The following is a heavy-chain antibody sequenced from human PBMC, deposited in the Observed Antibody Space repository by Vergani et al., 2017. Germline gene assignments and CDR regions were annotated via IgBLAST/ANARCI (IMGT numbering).Heavy chain of an antibody. J-gene: IGHJ5*02. CDR3: APYDYVWGSYYH. Sequence: EVQLVESGGGLVQPGGSLRLSCAASGFTFSSYAMSWVRQAPGKGLEWVSAISGSGGSTYYADSVKGRFTISRDNSKNKLYLQMNSLRAEDTAVYYCAPYDYVWGSYYHWGQGTLVTVSS. CDR2: ISGSGGST. CDR1: GFTFSSYA. V-gene: IGHV3-23*04. D-gene: IGHD3-16*01.